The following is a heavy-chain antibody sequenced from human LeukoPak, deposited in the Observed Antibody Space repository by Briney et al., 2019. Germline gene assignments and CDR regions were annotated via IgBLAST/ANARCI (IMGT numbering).Heavy chain of an antibody. J-gene: IGHJ4*02. V-gene: IGHV3-23*01. D-gene: IGHD3-22*01. CDR2: ISGSGGST. Sequence: PGGSQRLSCATSGFTFSSYAMSWVRQAPGKGLEWVSTISGSGGSTFYADSVKGRFTISRDNSKNTLYLQMNSLRAEDTAVYYCAKDHPYYYDSSGYWWGDFDYWGQGTLVTVSS. CDR3: AKDHPYYYDSSGYWWGDFDY. CDR1: GFTFSSYA.